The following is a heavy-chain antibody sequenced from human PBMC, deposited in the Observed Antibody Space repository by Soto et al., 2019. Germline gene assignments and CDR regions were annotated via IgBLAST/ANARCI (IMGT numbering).Heavy chain of an antibody. CDR3: ARQRTSVVTRAYFDV. V-gene: IGHV4-39*01. CDR1: GDSISSRSYY. Sequence: PSETLYLTCTVTGDSISSRSYYWGWIRQPPGKGLEWIGSIYYSGSTYNNPSLRSRVSMSIDTSKDQFSLKLKSVTAADTALYFCARQRTSVVTRAYFDVWGPGSLVTVSS. CDR2: IYYSGST. J-gene: IGHJ4*02. D-gene: IGHD2-21*02.